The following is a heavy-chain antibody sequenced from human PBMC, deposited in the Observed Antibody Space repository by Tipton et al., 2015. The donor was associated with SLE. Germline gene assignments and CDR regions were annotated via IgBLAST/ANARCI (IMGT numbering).Heavy chain of an antibody. D-gene: IGHD4-17*01. J-gene: IGHJ1*01. V-gene: IGHV3-30*03. CDR3: ARTTRDFGDYDYFQY. Sequence: SLRLSCAASGFTFSTYGMHWVRQAPGKGLEWVAVISFDGSNKYYVDSVKGRFTISRDNSKNTLYLRMNSLRAEDTAVYYCARTTRDFGDYDYFQYWGQGTLVTVSS. CDR2: ISFDGSNK. CDR1: GFTFSTYG.